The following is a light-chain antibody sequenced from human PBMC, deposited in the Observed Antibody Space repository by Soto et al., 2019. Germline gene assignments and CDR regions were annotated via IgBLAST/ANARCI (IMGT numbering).Light chain of an antibody. Sequence: EIVLTQSPATLSLSPGERATLSCRASQSVSSYLAWYQQKPGQAPRLLIYDASNRATGIPARFSGSGSEIDITLTISSLEHEDFAVYYCQQRSNWPPMYTFGQGTKLEIK. V-gene: IGKV3-11*01. J-gene: IGKJ2*01. CDR3: QQRSNWPPMYT. CDR1: QSVSSY. CDR2: DAS.